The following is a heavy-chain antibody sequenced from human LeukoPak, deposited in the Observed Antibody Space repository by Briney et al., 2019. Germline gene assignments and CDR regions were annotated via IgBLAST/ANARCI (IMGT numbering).Heavy chain of an antibody. Sequence: SETLSLTCTVSGGSISSYYWSWIRQPPGKGLEWIGYIYYSGSTNYNPSLKSRVTISVDTSKNQFSLKLSSVTAADTAVYYCARAGGSYGDAFDVWGQGTMVTVSS. V-gene: IGHV4-59*01. CDR1: GGSISSYY. D-gene: IGHD1-26*01. CDR3: ARAGGSYGDAFDV. CDR2: IYYSGST. J-gene: IGHJ3*01.